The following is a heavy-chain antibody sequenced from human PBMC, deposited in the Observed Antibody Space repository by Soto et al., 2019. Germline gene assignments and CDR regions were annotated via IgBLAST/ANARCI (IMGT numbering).Heavy chain of an antibody. J-gene: IGHJ5*02. CDR1: GYTFTSYD. Sequence: ASVKVSCKASGYTFTSYDINWVRQATGQGLEWMGWMNPNSGNTGYPQKFQGRVTMTRNTSISPAYMELSSLRSEDTAVYYCARTSYCSGGSCYSGFWFDPWGQGTLVTVSS. CDR2: MNPNSGNT. D-gene: IGHD2-15*01. CDR3: ARTSYCSGGSCYSGFWFDP. V-gene: IGHV1-8*01.